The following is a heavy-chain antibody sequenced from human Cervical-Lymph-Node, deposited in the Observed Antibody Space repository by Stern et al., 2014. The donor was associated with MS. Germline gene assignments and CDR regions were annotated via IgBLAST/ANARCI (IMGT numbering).Heavy chain of an antibody. CDR1: GDPSKNDP. D-gene: IGHD6-19*01. J-gene: IGHJ4*02. V-gene: IGHV1-69*01. Sequence: QVQLVQSGAEVKKPGSSVKVSCKSSGDPSKNDPISWVRQAPGQGLEWMGGIIPIRVTPSYAQKCQGRVTITADGSTGTVDMEISSLRSEDTALYYCARQDAVAGLDYWGQGTLVTVSS. CDR2: IIPIRVTP. CDR3: ARQDAVAGLDY.